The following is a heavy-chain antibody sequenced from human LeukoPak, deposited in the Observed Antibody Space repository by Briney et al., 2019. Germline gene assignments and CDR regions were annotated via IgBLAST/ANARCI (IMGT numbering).Heavy chain of an antibody. D-gene: IGHD6-19*01. V-gene: IGHV3-30*18. Sequence: GGSLRLSCAASGFTFSSYGMHWVRQAPGKGLEWVAVISYDGSNKYYADPVKGRFTISRDNSKNTLYLQMNSLRAEDTAVYYCAKEGRIAVAHGFDYWGQGTLVTVSS. CDR1: GFTFSSYG. CDR2: ISYDGSNK. J-gene: IGHJ4*02. CDR3: AKEGRIAVAHGFDY.